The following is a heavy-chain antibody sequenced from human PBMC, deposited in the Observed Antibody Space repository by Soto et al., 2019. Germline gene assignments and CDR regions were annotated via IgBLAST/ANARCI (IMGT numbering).Heavy chain of an antibody. CDR2: VTPEATIT. J-gene: IGHJ3*02. CDR1: GFTFGRHW. D-gene: IGHD2-21*01. V-gene: IGHV3-74*01. CDR3: SRPKGAAYSAFDI. Sequence: EVQLVESGGGLVQPGGSLRLSCAASGFTFGRHWMHWIRQTPGDGLVSISRVTPEATITYYANSVRGRFTNSRDNAKSTLYLEMHSLTAEDTGVYFCSRPKGAAYSAFDIWGQGTKVTVSS.